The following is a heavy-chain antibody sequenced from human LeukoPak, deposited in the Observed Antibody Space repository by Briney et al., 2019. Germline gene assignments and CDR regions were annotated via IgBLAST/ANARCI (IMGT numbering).Heavy chain of an antibody. Sequence: PGGSLRLSCAASGFTFSTYWMSWVRQAPGKGLEWVANIKQDGSDKFYVDSVKGRFTISRDNAKNSMYLQMNSLRAEDTAVYYCAIVLPVASRDYWGQGTLVTVSS. CDR2: IKQDGSDK. CDR1: GFTFSTYW. J-gene: IGHJ4*02. V-gene: IGHV3-7*01. D-gene: IGHD2-2*01. CDR3: AIVLPVASRDY.